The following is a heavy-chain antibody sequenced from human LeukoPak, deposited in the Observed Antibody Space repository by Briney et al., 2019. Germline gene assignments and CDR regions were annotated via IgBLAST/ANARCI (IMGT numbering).Heavy chain of an antibody. J-gene: IGHJ4*02. CDR1: GGSFSGYY. Sequence: PSETLSLTCAVYGGSFSGYYWSWIRQPLGKGLEWIGEINHSGSTNYNPSLKSRVTISVDTSKNQFSLKLSSVTAADTAVYYCARGEPGYCSGGSCYPFDYWGQGTLVTVSS. CDR2: INHSGST. CDR3: ARGEPGYCSGGSCYPFDY. D-gene: IGHD2-15*01. V-gene: IGHV4-34*01.